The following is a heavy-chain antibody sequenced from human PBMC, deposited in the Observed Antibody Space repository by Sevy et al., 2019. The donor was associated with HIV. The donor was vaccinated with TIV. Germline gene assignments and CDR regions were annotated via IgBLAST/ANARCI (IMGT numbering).Heavy chain of an antibody. CDR1: GGSISSGNYY. J-gene: IGHJ4*02. D-gene: IGHD2-2*01. V-gene: IGHV4-61*02. Sequence: SETLSLSCTVSGGSISSGNYYWSWIRQPAGKVLEWIGRIYTSGSTNYNPSLKSRVTISVDTSKNQFSLKLSSVTAADTAVHYCARESGDCSSTSCYEGVFDYWGQGTLVTVSS. CDR2: IYTSGST. CDR3: ARESGDCSSTSCYEGVFDY.